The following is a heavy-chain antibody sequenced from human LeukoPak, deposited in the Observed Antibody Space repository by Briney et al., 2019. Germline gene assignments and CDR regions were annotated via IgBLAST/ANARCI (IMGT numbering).Heavy chain of an antibody. CDR2: IYYSGST. Sequence: PSETLSLTCTVSGGSISSYYWSWIRQPPGKGLEWIGYIYYSGSTNYNPSLKSRVTISVDTSKNQFSLKLSSVTAADTAVYYCATVDPAMAGYYMDVWGKGTTVTISS. CDR1: GGSISSYY. J-gene: IGHJ6*03. D-gene: IGHD5-18*01. CDR3: ATVDPAMAGYYMDV. V-gene: IGHV4-59*01.